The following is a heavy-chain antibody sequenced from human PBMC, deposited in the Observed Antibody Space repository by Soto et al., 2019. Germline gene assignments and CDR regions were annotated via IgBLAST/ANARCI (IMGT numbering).Heavy chain of an antibody. CDR3: ARGPTYYDILTGLDY. CDR2: IIPIFGTA. J-gene: IGHJ4*02. V-gene: IGHV1-69*13. CDR1: GGTFSSYA. Sequence: SVKVSCKASGGTFSSYAISWVRQAPGQGLEWMGGIIPIFGTANYAQKFQGRVTITADESTSTAYMELSSLRSEDTAVYYCARGPTYYDILTGLDYWGQGTLVTVSS. D-gene: IGHD3-9*01.